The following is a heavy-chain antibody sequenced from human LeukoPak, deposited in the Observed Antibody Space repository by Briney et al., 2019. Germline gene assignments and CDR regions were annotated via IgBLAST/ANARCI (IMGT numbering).Heavy chain of an antibody. CDR1: GGSISSSSYY. CDR3: ARRFHSSGWYYYFDY. J-gene: IGHJ4*02. Sequence: NSSETLSLTCTVSGGSISSSSYYWGWIRQPPVKGLEWIGSIYYSGSTYYNPSLKSRVTISVDTSKNQFSLKLSSVTAADTAVYYCARRFHSSGWYYYFDYWGQGTLVTVSS. CDR2: IYYSGST. D-gene: IGHD6-19*01. V-gene: IGHV4-39*01.